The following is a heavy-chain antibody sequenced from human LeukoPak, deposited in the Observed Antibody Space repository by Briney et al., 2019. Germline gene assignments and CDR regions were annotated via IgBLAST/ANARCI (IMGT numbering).Heavy chain of an antibody. CDR2: ISSSSSTI. D-gene: IGHD3-3*01. Sequence: GGSLRLSCAASGFTFSSYSMNWVRQAPGKGLEWVSYISSSSSTIYYADSVKGRFTISRDNAKNSLYLQMNSLRAEDTAVYYCARDYAYYDFWSGYPHFDYWGQGTLVTVSS. J-gene: IGHJ4*02. CDR1: GFTFSSYS. CDR3: ARDYAYYDFWSGYPHFDY. V-gene: IGHV3-48*01.